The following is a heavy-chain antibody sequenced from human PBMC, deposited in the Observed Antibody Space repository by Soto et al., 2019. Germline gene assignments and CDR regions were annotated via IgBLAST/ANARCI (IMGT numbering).Heavy chain of an antibody. V-gene: IGHV4-34*01. CDR3: ARGTESAYDFWSGYYYWFDP. D-gene: IGHD3-3*01. Sequence: SETLSLTCAVYGGSFSGYYWSWIRQPPGKGLEWIGEINHSGSTNYNPSLKSRVTISVDTSKNQFSLKLGSVTAADTAVYYCARGTESAYDFWSGYYYWFDPWGQGTLVTVSS. J-gene: IGHJ5*02. CDR1: GGSFSGYY. CDR2: INHSGST.